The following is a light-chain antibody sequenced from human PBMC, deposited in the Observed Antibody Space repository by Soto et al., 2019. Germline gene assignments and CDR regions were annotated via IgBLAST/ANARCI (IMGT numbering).Light chain of an antibody. V-gene: IGKV3-20*01. CDR1: QSVSSSY. CDR3: QQYGSSQGVT. J-gene: IGKJ4*01. Sequence: EIVLTQSPGTLSLSPGERATLSCRASQSVSSSYFAWYQQKPGQAPRLLIYGASSRATGITDRFSGSGSGTDFTLTISRLEPEDVAVYYCQQYGSSQGVTFGGGTKVEIK. CDR2: GAS.